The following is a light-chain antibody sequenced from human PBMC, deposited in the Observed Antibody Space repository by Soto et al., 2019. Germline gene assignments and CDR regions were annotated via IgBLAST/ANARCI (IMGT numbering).Light chain of an antibody. V-gene: IGLV1-40*01. CDR3: QSYDSSLSGSIV. J-gene: IGLJ1*01. CDR2: DNS. Sequence: QLVLTQPPSVSGAPGQRVTISCTGSSSNIGAGYDVHWYQQLPGTAPKLLIFDNSNRPSGVPDRYSGSKSGTSASLAITGLQAEDEADYYCQSYDSSLSGSIVFGTGTKVTVL. CDR1: SSNIGAGYD.